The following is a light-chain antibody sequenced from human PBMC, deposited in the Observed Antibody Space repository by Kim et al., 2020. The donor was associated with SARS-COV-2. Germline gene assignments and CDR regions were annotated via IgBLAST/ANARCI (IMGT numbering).Light chain of an antibody. CDR3: QQYNNWLPIT. Sequence: ELVMTQSPATLSVSPGERATLSCRASQSVSSNLAWYQQKPGQAPRLLIYGASTRATGIPARFSGSGSGTEFTLTISSLQSEDFAVYYCQQYNNWLPITFGQGTRLEIQ. J-gene: IGKJ5*01. CDR1: QSVSSN. CDR2: GAS. V-gene: IGKV3-15*01.